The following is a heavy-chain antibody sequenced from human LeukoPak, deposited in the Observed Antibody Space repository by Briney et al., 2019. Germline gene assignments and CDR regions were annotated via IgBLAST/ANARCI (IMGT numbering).Heavy chain of an antibody. V-gene: IGHV4-31*11. CDR1: GGSISSGGYY. J-gene: IGHJ4*02. CDR2: IYYSGST. Sequence: PSGTLSLTCAVSGGSISSGGYYWSWICQHPGKGLEWIGYIYYSGSTYYNPSLKSRVTISVDTSKNQFSLKLSSVTAADTAVYYCARARARRVLTGYSSPYYFDYWGQGTLVTVSS. D-gene: IGHD3-9*01. CDR3: ARARARRVLTGYSSPYYFDY.